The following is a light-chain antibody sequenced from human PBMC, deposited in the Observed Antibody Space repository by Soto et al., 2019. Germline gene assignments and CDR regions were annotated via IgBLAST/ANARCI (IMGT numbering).Light chain of an antibody. CDR3: QPYYRPWT. J-gene: IGKJ1*01. CDR1: QSALYSSNNKNY. V-gene: IGKV4-1*01. Sequence: DIVMTQSPDSLAVSLGERATINCKSSQSALYSSNNKNYLAWYQQKPGQPPKLLIYWASTRESGVPDRFSGSGSGTDFTLTISSLQAEDVAVYYCQPYYRPWTFGQGTKVEIK. CDR2: WAS.